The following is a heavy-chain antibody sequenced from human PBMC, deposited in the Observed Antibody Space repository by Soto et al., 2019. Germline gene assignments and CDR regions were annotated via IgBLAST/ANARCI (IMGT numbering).Heavy chain of an antibody. CDR2: INPKSGGT. V-gene: IGHV1-2*04. Sequence: ASVKVSCKASGYSFTDYHIHWVRQAPGQGLEWLGRINPKSGGTSTAQRFQGWVTMTTDTSISTASMELTRLTSDDTAIYYCARGDSTDCSNGVCSFFYNHDMDVWGQGTTVTAP. CDR1: GYSFTDYH. J-gene: IGHJ6*02. D-gene: IGHD2-8*01. CDR3: ARGDSTDCSNGVCSFFYNHDMDV.